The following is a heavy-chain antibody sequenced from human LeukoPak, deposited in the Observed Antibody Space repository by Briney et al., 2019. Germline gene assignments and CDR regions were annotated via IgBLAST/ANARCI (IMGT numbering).Heavy chain of an antibody. CDR2: ISSSSSYI. V-gene: IGHV3-21*06. Sequence: GGSLRLSCAASGFTFSSYSMNWVRQAPGKGLEWVSSISSSSSYIYYADSMKGRFIISRDNARNSLYLEMNSLRAEDTAVYYCARIIGISGTYPTDYWGQGTLVTVSS. CDR3: ARIIGISGTYPTDY. CDR1: GFTFSSYS. J-gene: IGHJ4*02. D-gene: IGHD1-26*01.